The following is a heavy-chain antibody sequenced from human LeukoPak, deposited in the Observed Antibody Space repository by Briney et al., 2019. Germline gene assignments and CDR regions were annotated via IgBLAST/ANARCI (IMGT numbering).Heavy chain of an antibody. CDR1: GGSFSGYY. J-gene: IGHJ4*02. CDR2: INHSGST. CDR3: ASKSGYTSIGD. V-gene: IGHV4-34*01. D-gene: IGHD5-12*01. Sequence: SETLSLTCAVYGGSFSGYYWSWIRQPPGKGLEWIGEINHSGSTNYNPSLKSRVTISVDTSKNQFSLKLSSVTAADTAVYYCASKSGYTSIGDGGQGTLVTVSS.